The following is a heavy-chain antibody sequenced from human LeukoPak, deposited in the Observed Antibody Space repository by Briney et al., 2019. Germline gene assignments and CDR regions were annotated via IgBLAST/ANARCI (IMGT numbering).Heavy chain of an antibody. J-gene: IGHJ4*02. CDR3: AVVVVVTAIQDFDY. Sequence: ASVKVSCKASGGTFSSYAISWVRQAPGQGLEWMGWINPNSGGTNYAQKFQGRVTMTRDTSISTAYMELSRLRSDDTAVYYCAVVVVVTAIQDFDYWGQGTLVTVSS. CDR2: INPNSGGT. CDR1: GGTFSSYA. D-gene: IGHD2-21*02. V-gene: IGHV1-2*02.